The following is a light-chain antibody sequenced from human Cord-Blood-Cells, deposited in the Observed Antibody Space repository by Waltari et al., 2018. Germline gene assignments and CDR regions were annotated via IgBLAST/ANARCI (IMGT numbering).Light chain of an antibody. CDR3: SSYTSSSTLV. V-gene: IGLV2-14*01. CDR2: DVS. J-gene: IGLJ3*02. Sequence: QSALTQPASVSGSPGQSITISCTGTSSDVGCYNYVYWYQQHPGKAPKLMIYDVSKRPSGVSNRFSGSKSGNTASLTISGLQAEDEADYYCSSYTSSSTLVFGGGTKLTVL. CDR1: SSDVGCYNY.